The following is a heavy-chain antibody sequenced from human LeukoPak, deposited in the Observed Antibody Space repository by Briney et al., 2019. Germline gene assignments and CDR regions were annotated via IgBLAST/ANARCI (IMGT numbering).Heavy chain of an antibody. CDR2: FYPDDSDT. D-gene: IGHD6-13*01. CDR3: ARVGTTWYWHY. V-gene: IGHV5-51*01. Sequence: GESLKISCKGSGYSFTSYWIGWVRQMPGKGLGWMGIFYPDDSDTIYSPCFQGQVTISADKSINTAYLQWSSLKASDTAMYYCARVGTTWYWHYWGQGTLVTVSS. J-gene: IGHJ4*02. CDR1: GYSFTSYW.